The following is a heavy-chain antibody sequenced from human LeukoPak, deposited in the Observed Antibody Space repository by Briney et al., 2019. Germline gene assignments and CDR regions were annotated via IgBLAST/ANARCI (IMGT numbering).Heavy chain of an antibody. CDR2: ITPFNGNT. V-gene: IGHV1-45*02. CDR1: GYTFTSYI. CDR3: ARSPSSGDDDAFDI. Sequence: GASVKVSCKAFGYTFTSYIMQWVRQAPGQVLEWMGWITPFNGNTNYAQQFQDRVTITRDRSRNTVYMELNSLRFEDTAMYYCARSPSSGDDDAFDIWGQGTMVTVSS. D-gene: IGHD5-12*01. J-gene: IGHJ3*02.